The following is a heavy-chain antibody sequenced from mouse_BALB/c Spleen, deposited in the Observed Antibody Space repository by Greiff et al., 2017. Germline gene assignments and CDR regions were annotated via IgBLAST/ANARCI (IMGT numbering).Heavy chain of an antibody. V-gene: IGHV1S135*01. CDR2: IDPYNGGT. CDR1: GYAFTSYN. D-gene: IGHD2-14*01. J-gene: IGHJ4*01. Sequence: VQLQQSGPELVKPGASVKVSCKASGYAFTSYNMYWVKQSHGKSLEWIGYIDPYNGGTSYNQKFKGKATLTVDKSSSTAYMHLNSLTSEDSAVYYCARKGAYYRYDDAMDDWGQGTSVTVSS. CDR3: ARKGAYYRYDDAMDD.